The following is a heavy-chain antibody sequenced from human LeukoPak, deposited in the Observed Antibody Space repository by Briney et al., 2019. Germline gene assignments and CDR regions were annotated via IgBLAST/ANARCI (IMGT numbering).Heavy chain of an antibody. CDR1: GGSVSSGVYY. D-gene: IGHD2-15*01. CDR2: IYHSGGT. V-gene: IGHV4-30-4*01. J-gene: IGHJ4*02. CDR3: ARVTCSGGSCYSFDY. Sequence: SETLSLTCTVSGGSVSSGVYYWSWIRQPPGKGLEWIGYIYHSGGTYYNPPLKRRVTISVDTSKNQFSLKLTSVTAADTAVYYCARVTCSGGSCYSFDYWGQGTLVTVSS.